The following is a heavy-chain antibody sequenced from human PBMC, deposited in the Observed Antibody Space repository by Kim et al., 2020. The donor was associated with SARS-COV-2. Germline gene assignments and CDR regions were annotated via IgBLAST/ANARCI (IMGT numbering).Heavy chain of an antibody. J-gene: IGHJ3*02. CDR2: ISSSSGYI. Sequence: GGSLRLSCAASGFTFSSYSMNWVRQAPGKGLEWVSSISSSSGYIYYADSVKGRFTISRDNAKNSLYLQMNSLRAEDTAVYYCARERQGWFSYSSSSVIVGATPRGDAFDIGGQGTMVTVSS. CDR1: GFTFSSYS. D-gene: IGHD6-6*01. V-gene: IGHV3-21*01. CDR3: ARERQGWFSYSSSSVIVGATPRGDAFDI.